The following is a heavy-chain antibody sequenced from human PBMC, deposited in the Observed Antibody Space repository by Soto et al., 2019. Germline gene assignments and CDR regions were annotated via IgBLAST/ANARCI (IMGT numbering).Heavy chain of an antibody. J-gene: IGHJ4*02. D-gene: IGHD1-26*01. V-gene: IGHV5-10-1*01. CDR3: ARFAGGSFVPHYVDY. CDR2: IDPSDSYT. CDR1: GYSFTSYW. Sequence: PGESLKISCKGSGYSFTSYWISWVRQMPGKGLEWMGRIDPSDSYTNYSPSFQGHVTISADKSISTAYLQWSSLKASDTAMYYCARFAGGSFVPHYVDYWGQGTLVTVSS.